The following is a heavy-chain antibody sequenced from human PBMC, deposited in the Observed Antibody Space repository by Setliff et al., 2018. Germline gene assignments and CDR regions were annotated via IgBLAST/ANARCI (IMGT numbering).Heavy chain of an antibody. V-gene: IGHV3-7*03. D-gene: IGHD1-7*01. CDR1: GFTFSSYA. CDR2: IKQDGSEK. CDR3: AKGNNWNYVPGDYFDF. Sequence: PGGSLRLSCAASGFTFSSYAMSWVRQAPGKGLEWVANIKQDGSEKYYVDSVKGRFTISRDNAKNSLYLQMNSLRAEDTAIYYCAKGNNWNYVPGDYFDFWGQGTLVTVSS. J-gene: IGHJ4*02.